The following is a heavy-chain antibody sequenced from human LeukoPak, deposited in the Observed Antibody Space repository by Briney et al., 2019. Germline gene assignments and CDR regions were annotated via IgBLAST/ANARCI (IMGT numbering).Heavy chain of an antibody. D-gene: IGHD3-3*01. Sequence: PSETLSLTCGVSGYSISSGYYWGWIRQPPGKGLEWIGSIYHSGSTYYNPSLKSRVTIYVDTSKNQFSLKLSSVTAADTAVYYCARRAHDTIFGVVITQFDYWGQGTLVTVSS. J-gene: IGHJ4*02. CDR2: IYHSGST. V-gene: IGHV4-38-2*01. CDR3: ARRAHDTIFGVVITQFDY. CDR1: GYSISSGYY.